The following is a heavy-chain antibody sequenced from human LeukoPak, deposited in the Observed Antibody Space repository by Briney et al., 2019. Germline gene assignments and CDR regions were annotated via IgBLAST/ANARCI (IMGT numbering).Heavy chain of an antibody. V-gene: IGHV4-59*13. CDR3: ARGKFYCSGGSCYRNAFDI. Sequence: SETLSLTCTVSGGSISSYYWSWIRHPPGKGLEWIGYIYYSGSTNYNPSLKSRVTISVDTSKNQFSLKLSSVTAADTAVYYCARGKFYCSGGSCYRNAFDIWGQGTMVTVSS. J-gene: IGHJ3*02. CDR2: IYYSGST. CDR1: GGSISSYY. D-gene: IGHD2-15*01.